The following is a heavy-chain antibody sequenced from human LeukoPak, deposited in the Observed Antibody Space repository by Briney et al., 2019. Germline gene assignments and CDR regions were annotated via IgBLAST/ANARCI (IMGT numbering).Heavy chain of an antibody. V-gene: IGHV1-18*01. CDR1: GYTFTIYG. CDR2: ISAYNGNT. J-gene: IGHJ1*01. D-gene: IGHD3-16*01. CDR3: ARESYDYVWGSQPPEYFQH. Sequence: GASVKVSFKASGYTFTIYGISWVRQAPGQGLEWMGWISAYNGNTNYAQKLQGRVTMTTDTSTSTAYMELRSLRSDDTAVYYCARESYDYVWGSQPPEYFQHWGQGTLVTVSS.